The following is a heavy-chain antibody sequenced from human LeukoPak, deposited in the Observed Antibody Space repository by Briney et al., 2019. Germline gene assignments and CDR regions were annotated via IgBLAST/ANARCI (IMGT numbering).Heavy chain of an antibody. CDR3: ARGPNYSNFGSAYYYYMDV. J-gene: IGHJ6*03. V-gene: IGHV1-8*03. CDR2: MNPKSGNT. D-gene: IGHD4-11*01. CDR1: GYMFTNYD. Sequence: ASVTLCCTASGYMFTNYDITWVRQATGQGLEWMGWMNPKSGNTGYAQKFRGRVTITRDTSITTAYMELSSLRSEDTAVYYCARGPNYSNFGSAYYYYMDVWGKGTTVTVSS.